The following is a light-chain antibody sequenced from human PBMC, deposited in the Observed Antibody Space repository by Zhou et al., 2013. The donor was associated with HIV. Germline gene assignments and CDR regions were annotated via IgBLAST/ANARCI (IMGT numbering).Light chain of an antibody. CDR1: QSLSVY. CDR3: QQYHAWPPGT. Sequence: EIVLTQSPASLSLSLGKRATLSCTASQSLSVYLAWYQHKPGQAPRLLIFGASTRATAIPARFSGGGSGTEFTLTISSLQSEDIAVYYCQQYHAWPPGTFGGGTKVEI. V-gene: IGKV3-15*01. CDR2: GAS. J-gene: IGKJ4*01.